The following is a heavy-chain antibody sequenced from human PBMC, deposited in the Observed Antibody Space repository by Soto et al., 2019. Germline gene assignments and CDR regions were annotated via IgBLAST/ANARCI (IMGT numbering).Heavy chain of an antibody. V-gene: IGHV1-3*01. CDR1: GYTFTSYA. J-gene: IGHJ3*02. D-gene: IGHD3-10*01. CDR3: AGGALWFGEFADI. Sequence: QVQLVQSGAEVKKPGASVKVSCKASGYTFTSYAMHWVRQAPGQRLEWMGWINAGNGNTKYSQKFQGRVTITRDTSASTAYMELSSLRSEDTAVYYCAGGALWFGEFADIWGQGTMVTVSS. CDR2: INAGNGNT.